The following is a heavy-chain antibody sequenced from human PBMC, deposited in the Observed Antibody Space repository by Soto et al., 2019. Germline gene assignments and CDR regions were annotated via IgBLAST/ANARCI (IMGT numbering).Heavy chain of an antibody. CDR1: GGSISSSSYY. J-gene: IGHJ4*02. D-gene: IGHD6-19*01. V-gene: IGHV4-39*01. CDR3: VNSQWLATFDY. CDR2: IYYSGST. Sequence: SETLSLTCTVSGGSISSSSYYWGWIRQPPGKGLEWIGSIYYSGSTYYNPSLKSRVTISVDTSKNQFSLKLSSVTAADTAVYYCVNSQWLATFDYWGQGTLVTVSS.